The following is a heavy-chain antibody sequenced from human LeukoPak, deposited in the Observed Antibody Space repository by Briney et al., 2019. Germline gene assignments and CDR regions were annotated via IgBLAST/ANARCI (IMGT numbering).Heavy chain of an antibody. CDR2: IYYSGST. D-gene: IGHD6-19*01. J-gene: IGHJ4*02. CDR3: ARVRYSSGWYDGLDY. V-gene: IGHV4-59*01. Sequence: SETLSLTCTVSGGSISSYYWSRIRQPPGKGLEWIGYIYYSGSTNYNPSLKSRVTISVDTSKNQFSLKLSSVTAADTAVYYCARVRYSSGWYDGLDYWGQGTLVTVSS. CDR1: GGSISSYY.